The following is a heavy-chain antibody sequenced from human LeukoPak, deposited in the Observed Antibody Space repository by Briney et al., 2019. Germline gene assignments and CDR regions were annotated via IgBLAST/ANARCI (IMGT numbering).Heavy chain of an antibody. V-gene: IGHV4-31*03. CDR3: AARRNPGPKGFDP. CDR1: GGSISSGGYY. J-gene: IGHJ5*02. Sequence: SQTLSLTCTVSGGSISSGGYYWSWIRQHPGKGLEWIGYIYYSGSTYYNPSLKSRVTISVDTSKNQFSLKLSSVTAADTAVYYCAARRNPGPKGFDPWGQGTLVTVSS. D-gene: IGHD3-10*01. CDR2: IYYSGST.